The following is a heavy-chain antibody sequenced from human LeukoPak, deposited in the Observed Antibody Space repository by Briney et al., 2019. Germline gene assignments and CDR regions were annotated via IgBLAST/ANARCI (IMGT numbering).Heavy chain of an antibody. CDR3: ARGPPNWGYDY. CDR1: GYTFTSYG. Sequence: ASVKVSCKASGYTFTSYGISWVRQAPGQRPEWMGWMSPNSGDTGYAQKFQDKVTMTRNTSISTAYMELSSLRSDDTAVYYCARGPPNWGYDYWGPGTLVTVSS. V-gene: IGHV1-8*02. CDR2: MSPNSGDT. J-gene: IGHJ4*02. D-gene: IGHD7-27*01.